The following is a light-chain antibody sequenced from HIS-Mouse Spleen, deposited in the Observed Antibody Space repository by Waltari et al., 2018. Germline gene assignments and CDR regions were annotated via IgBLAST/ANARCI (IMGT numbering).Light chain of an antibody. V-gene: IGKV1-8*01. Sequence: AIRMTQSPSSLSASTGDRVTITCRASQGISSYLAWYQQKPGKAPKLLIYAASTLRSGVPSSFSGSGSGTDFTLTISCLQSEDFATYYCQQYYSYPYTFGQGTKLEIK. CDR3: QQYYSYPYT. J-gene: IGKJ2*01. CDR1: QGISSY. CDR2: AAS.